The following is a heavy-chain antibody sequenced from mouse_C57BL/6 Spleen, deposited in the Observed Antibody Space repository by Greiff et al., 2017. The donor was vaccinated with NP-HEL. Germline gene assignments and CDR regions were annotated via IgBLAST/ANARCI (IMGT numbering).Heavy chain of an antibody. D-gene: IGHD2-4*01. V-gene: IGHV1-59*01. J-gene: IGHJ3*01. Sequence: VQLQQPGAELVRPGTSVKLSCKASGYTFTSYWMHWVKQRPGQGLEWIGVIDPSDSYTNYNQKFKGKATLTVDTSSSTAYMQLSSLTSEDSAVYYCARRGYYDYDEVSWFAYWGQGTLVTVSA. CDR3: ARRGYYDYDEVSWFAY. CDR1: GYTFTSYW. CDR2: IDPSDSYT.